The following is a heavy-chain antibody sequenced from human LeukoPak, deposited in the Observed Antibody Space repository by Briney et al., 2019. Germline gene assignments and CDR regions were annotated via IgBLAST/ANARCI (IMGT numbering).Heavy chain of an antibody. Sequence: ASVKVSCKASGHTFTSYAMNWVRQAPGQGLEWMGWINTNTGNPTYAQGFTGRFVFSLDTSVSTAYLQISSLKAEDTAVYYCARAGAQWLETGGGRFYYFDYWGQGTLVTVSS. CDR1: GHTFTSYA. CDR3: ARAGAQWLETGGGRFYYFDY. V-gene: IGHV7-4-1*02. D-gene: IGHD6-19*01. CDR2: INTNTGNP. J-gene: IGHJ4*02.